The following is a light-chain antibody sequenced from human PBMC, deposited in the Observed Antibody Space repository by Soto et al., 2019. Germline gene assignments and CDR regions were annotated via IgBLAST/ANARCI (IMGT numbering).Light chain of an antibody. Sequence: IQMTKSPSSLSSSVVDIVTITCRASQSISSYLNWYQQKPGKAPKLLIYAASSLQSGVPSRFSGSGSGTDFTLTISSLQPEDFATYYCQQSYSTLITFGQGTRLET. CDR2: AAS. J-gene: IGKJ5*01. CDR3: QQSYSTLIT. V-gene: IGKV1-39*01. CDR1: QSISSY.